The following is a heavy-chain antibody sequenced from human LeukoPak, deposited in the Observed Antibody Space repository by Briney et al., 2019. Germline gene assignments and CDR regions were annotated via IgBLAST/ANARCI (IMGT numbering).Heavy chain of an antibody. D-gene: IGHD3-10*01. J-gene: IGHJ5*02. V-gene: IGHV1-18*01. CDR1: GYTFTSYG. CDR2: ISAYNGNT. Sequence: ASVKVSCKASGYTFTSYGISWVRQAPGQGLEWMGWISAYNGNTNYAQKLQGRVTMTRNTSISTAYMELSSLRSEDTAVYYCARGPIRGVILFDWFDPWGQGTLVTVSS. CDR3: ARGPIRGVILFDWFDP.